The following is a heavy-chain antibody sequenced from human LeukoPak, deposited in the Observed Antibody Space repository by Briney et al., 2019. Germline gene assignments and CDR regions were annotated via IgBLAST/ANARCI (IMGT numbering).Heavy chain of an antibody. D-gene: IGHD3-10*01. V-gene: IGHV4-34*01. Sequence: SETLSLTCAVYGGSFSGYYWSWIRQPPGKGLEWIGAINHSGSTNYTPSLKSRVTISVDTSKNQFSLKLSSVTAADTAVYYCARPRKRVVRGVNYFDYWGQGTLVTVSS. CDR1: GGSFSGYY. CDR2: INHSGST. J-gene: IGHJ4*02. CDR3: ARPRKRVVRGVNYFDY.